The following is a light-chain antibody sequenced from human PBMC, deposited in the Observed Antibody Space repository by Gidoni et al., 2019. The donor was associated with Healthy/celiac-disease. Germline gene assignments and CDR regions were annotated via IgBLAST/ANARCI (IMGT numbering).Light chain of an antibody. Sequence: ELVLTQSPGTLSLSPGERATLSCRASQSVSSSYLAWYQQKPGQAPRLLIYGASSRATGIPDRFSGSGSVTDFTLTISRLEPEDFAVYYCQQYGSSPPLTFGGGTKVEIK. CDR3: QQYGSSPPLT. V-gene: IGKV3-20*01. J-gene: IGKJ4*01. CDR1: QSVSSSY. CDR2: GAS.